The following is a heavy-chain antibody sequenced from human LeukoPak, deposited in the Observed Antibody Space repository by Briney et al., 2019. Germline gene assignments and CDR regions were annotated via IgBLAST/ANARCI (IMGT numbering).Heavy chain of an antibody. J-gene: IGHJ5*02. CDR2: INHSGST. CDR3: ARHGYCSGGSCYRGGDNWFDP. V-gene: IGHV4-34*01. CDR1: GGSFSGYY. D-gene: IGHD2-15*01. Sequence: SETLSLTCAVYGGSFSGYYWSWIRQPPGKGLEWIGEINHSGSTSYNPSLKSRVTISVDTSKNQFSLKLSSVTAADTAVYYCARHGYCSGGSCYRGGDNWFDPWGQGTLVTVSS.